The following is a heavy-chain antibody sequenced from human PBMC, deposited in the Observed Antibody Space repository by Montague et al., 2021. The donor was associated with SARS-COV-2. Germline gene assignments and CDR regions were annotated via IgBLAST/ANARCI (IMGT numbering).Heavy chain of an antibody. V-gene: IGHV3-30*04. CDR2: ISYDGSNK. CDR3: ARGIDGYNEYFQH. J-gene: IGHJ1*01. Sequence: SLRLSCAASGFTFSSYAMHWVRQAPGKGLEWVALISYDGSNKYSVDSVXGRFTISRDNSKNTLYLQMNSLRAEDTAVYYCARGIDGYNEYFQHWGQGTLVTVSS. CDR1: GFTFSSYA. D-gene: IGHD5-24*01.